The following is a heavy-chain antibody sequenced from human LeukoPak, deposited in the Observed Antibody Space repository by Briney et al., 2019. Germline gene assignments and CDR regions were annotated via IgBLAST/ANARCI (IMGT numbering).Heavy chain of an antibody. CDR3: ATLRFLEWLLGDAFDI. V-gene: IGHV1-24*01. CDR1: GYTLTELS. Sequence: ASVKVSCKVSGYTLTELSMHWVRQAPGKGLEWMGGITPEDGETIYAQKFQGRVTVAEDTSTDTAYMELSSLRSEDTAVYYCATLRFLEWLLGDAFDIWGQGTMVTVSS. CDR2: ITPEDGET. J-gene: IGHJ3*02. D-gene: IGHD3-3*01.